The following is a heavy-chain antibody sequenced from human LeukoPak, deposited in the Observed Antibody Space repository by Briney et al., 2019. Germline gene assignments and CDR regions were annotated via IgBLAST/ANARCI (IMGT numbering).Heavy chain of an antibody. J-gene: IGHJ4*02. CDR3: ARAPDLTYCGGDCYSGFDY. D-gene: IGHD2-21*02. CDR2: INSDGSST. V-gene: IGHV3-74*01. Sequence: PGGSLRLSCAASGFTFSSYWMHWVRQAPGKGLVWVSRINSDGSSTSYADSVKGRFTISRDNAKNTLYLQMNSLRAGDTAVYYCARAPDLTYCGGDCYSGFDYWGQGTLVTVSS. CDR1: GFTFSSYW.